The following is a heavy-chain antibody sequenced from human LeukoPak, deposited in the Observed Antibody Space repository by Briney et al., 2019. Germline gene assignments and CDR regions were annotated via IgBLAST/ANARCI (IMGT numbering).Heavy chain of an antibody. Sequence: SGPALVKPTQTLTLTCTFSGFSLSTSGMCVSWIRQPPGKALEWLARIDWDDDKYYSTSLKTRLTISKDTSKNQVVLTMTNMDPVDTATYHCARISGDYGSGSHLGFDYWGQGTLVTVSS. J-gene: IGHJ4*02. CDR1: GFSLSTSGMC. CDR3: ARISGDYGSGSHLGFDY. V-gene: IGHV2-70*11. D-gene: IGHD3-10*01. CDR2: IDWDDDK.